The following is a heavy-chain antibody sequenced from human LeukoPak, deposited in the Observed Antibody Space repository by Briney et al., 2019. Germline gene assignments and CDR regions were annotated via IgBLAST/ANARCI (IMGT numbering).Heavy chain of an antibody. CDR2: IRYDGSNK. J-gene: IGHJ4*02. Sequence: GGSLRLSCAASGFTFSSYGMHWVRQAPGKGLEWVAFIRYDGSNKYYADSVKGRFTISRDNSKNTLYLQMNSLRAEDTAVYYCAKDPCGGDCRYYFDYWGQGTLVTVSS. CDR1: GFTFSSYG. CDR3: AKDPCGGDCRYYFDY. V-gene: IGHV3-30*02. D-gene: IGHD2-21*02.